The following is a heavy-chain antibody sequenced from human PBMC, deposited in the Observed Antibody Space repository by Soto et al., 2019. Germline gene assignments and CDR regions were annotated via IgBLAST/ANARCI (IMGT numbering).Heavy chain of an antibody. J-gene: IGHJ4*02. CDR1: GFSVSSSY. D-gene: IGHD4-17*01. Sequence: EVQLVESGGGLIQPGGSLRLSCAASGFSVSSSYMSWVRQAPGKGLEWVSVSYSGGSTYYADSVKGRFTISRDNPKNTLFLQMNSLRAEDTAVYYCARKMTAVTTSFDHWGQGTLVTVSS. V-gene: IGHV3-53*01. CDR2: SYSGGST. CDR3: ARKMTAVTTSFDH.